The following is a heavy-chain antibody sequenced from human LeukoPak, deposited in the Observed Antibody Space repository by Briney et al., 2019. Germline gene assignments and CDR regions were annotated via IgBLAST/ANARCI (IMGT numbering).Heavy chain of an antibody. D-gene: IGHD6-19*01. CDR1: GGSFSGYY. Sequence: SETLSLTCAVYGGSFSGYYWSWIRQPPGKGLEWIGEINHSGSTNYNPSLKSRVTISVDTSKNQFSLKLSSVTAADTAVYYCARGRSGIAVAGTRGRYFGYWGQGTLVTVSS. CDR3: ARGRSGIAVAGTRGRYFGY. V-gene: IGHV4-34*01. CDR2: INHSGST. J-gene: IGHJ4*02.